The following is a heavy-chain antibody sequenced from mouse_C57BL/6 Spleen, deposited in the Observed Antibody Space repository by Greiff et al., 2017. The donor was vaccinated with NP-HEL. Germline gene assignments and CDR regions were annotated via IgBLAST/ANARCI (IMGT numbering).Heavy chain of an antibody. Sequence: EVKLVESGGGLVQPGGSMKLSCAASGFNFSDAWMDWVRQSPEKGLEWVAEIRNKANNHSTYYAESVKGRFTISRDDSKSSVYLQMNSLRAEDTGIYYCTTVVARDYAMDYWGQGTSVTVSS. J-gene: IGHJ4*01. CDR2: IRNKANNHST. D-gene: IGHD1-1*01. CDR3: TTVVARDYAMDY. CDR1: GFNFSDAW. V-gene: IGHV6-6*01.